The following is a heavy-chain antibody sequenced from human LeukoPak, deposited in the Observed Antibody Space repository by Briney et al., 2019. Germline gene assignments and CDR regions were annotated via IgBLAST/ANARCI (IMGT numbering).Heavy chain of an antibody. CDR1: GNTFTDFTDQY. CDR3: ARGGGGWFFDY. J-gene: IGHJ4*02. V-gene: IGHV1-2*02. D-gene: IGHD6-19*01. Sequence: ASVKVSCKASGNTFTDFTDQYIHWVRQAPGQGLEWMGWIYPKSGGTNYAQKFQDRVTMTTDTSTSTAYMELRSLRSDDTAVYYCARGGGGWFFDYWGQGTLVTVSS. CDR2: IYPKSGGT.